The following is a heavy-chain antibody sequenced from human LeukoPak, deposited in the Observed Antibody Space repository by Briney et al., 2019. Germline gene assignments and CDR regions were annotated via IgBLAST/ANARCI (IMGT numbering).Heavy chain of an antibody. Sequence: GGSLRLSCAASGFTFNEFWMHWVRQAPGKGLMWVSRIHKDGLHTWYADSMKGRFTISRDNAENTVYLQLNSLRVEHAAVYYCARESEAAGTYYLDHWGQGNLVTVSS. CDR3: ARESEAAGTYYLDH. J-gene: IGHJ4*02. D-gene: IGHD6-25*01. CDR2: IHKDGLHT. V-gene: IGHV3-74*01. CDR1: GFTFNEFW.